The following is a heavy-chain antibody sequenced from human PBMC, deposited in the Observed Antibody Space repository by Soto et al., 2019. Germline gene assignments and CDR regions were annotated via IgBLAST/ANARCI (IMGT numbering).Heavy chain of an antibody. Sequence: QEQLVQSGAEGKKPGSSVKVSCKVSGGTFSTFGISWVRQAPGQGLEWMGGIIPIFNTAKYAQKFQGRVTITADKSTSTVNMELSSLRSEDTAVYYCARQTVSSGWHYGNWFDPWGQGTLVTVSS. D-gene: IGHD6-19*01. CDR1: GGTFSTFG. V-gene: IGHV1-69*06. J-gene: IGHJ5*02. CDR2: IIPIFNTA. CDR3: ARQTVSSGWHYGNWFDP.